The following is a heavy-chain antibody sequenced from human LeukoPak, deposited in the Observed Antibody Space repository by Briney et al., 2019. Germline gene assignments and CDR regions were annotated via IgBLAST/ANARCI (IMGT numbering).Heavy chain of an antibody. J-gene: IGHJ6*03. CDR1: GYTFTSYY. D-gene: IGHD3-10*01. V-gene: IGHV1-46*01. CDR2: INPSGGST. CDR3: ATYGSGSRLGYYYMDV. Sequence: ASVKVSCKASGYTFTSYYMHWVRQAPGQGLEWMGIINPSGGSTSYAQKFQGRVTMTRDMSTSTVYMELSSLRSEDTAVYYCATYGSGSRLGYYYMDVWGKGTTVTVSS.